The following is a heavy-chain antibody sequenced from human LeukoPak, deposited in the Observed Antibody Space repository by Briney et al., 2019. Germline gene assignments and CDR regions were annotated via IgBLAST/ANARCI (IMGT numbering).Heavy chain of an antibody. CDR3: ARNRGHCVDGVCHNYYYMDV. D-gene: IGHD2-8*02. J-gene: IGHJ6*03. CDR1: GFTFSSYA. Sequence: GGPLRLSCAASGFTFSSYAMTWVRQAPGKGLEWVSTVSGSAGRTDYADSVKGRFTISRDNLKNTLYLQMNGLRAEDTAVYYCARNRGHCVDGVCHNYYYMDVWGRGTTVTVSS. CDR2: VSGSAGRT. V-gene: IGHV3-23*01.